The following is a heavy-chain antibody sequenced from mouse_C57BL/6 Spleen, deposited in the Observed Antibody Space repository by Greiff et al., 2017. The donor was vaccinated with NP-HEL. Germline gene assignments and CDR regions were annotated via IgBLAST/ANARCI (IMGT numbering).Heavy chain of an antibody. V-gene: IGHV14-4*01. J-gene: IGHJ3*01. D-gene: IGHD2-1*01. CDR1: GFNIKDDY. CDR3: TRSTMVPWFAY. Sequence: VQLQQSGAELVRPGASVKLSCTASGFNIKDDYMHWVKQRPEQGLEWIGWIDPENGDTEYASKFQGKATITADTSSNTAYLQLSSLTSEDTAVYYCTRSTMVPWFAYWGQGTLVTVSA. CDR2: IDPENGDT.